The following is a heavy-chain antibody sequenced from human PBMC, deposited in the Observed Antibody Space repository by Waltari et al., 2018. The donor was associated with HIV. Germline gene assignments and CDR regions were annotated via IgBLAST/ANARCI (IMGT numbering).Heavy chain of an antibody. CDR1: GPSYSGYY. J-gene: IGHJ5*02. CDR3: ARGSQHHDH. Sequence: QVQLQQWGTGLLTPSGTLSLRCAIYGPSYSGYYWSWIRQTPALGLEWIGEVSHSADTNYNPSFAGRVSISADVSKNQLSLNLTSLTAADTGVYFCARGSQHHDHWGQGTPVTVSS. V-gene: IGHV4-34*01. CDR2: VSHSADT.